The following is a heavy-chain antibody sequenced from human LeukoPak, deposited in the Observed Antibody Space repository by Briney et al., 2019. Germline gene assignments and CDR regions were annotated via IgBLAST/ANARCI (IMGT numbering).Heavy chain of an antibody. CDR2: INHSGST. CDR1: GGSFSGYY. V-gene: IGHV4-34*01. D-gene: IGHD3-22*01. Sequence: PSETLSLTCAVYGGSFSGYYWSWIRQPPGKGLEWIGEINHSGSTNYNPSLKSRLTMSLDRSKNQFSLRLSSVTAADTAVYYCARDSRSYYDSSGPDAFDIWGQGSMVTVSS. CDR3: ARDSRSYYDSSGPDAFDI. J-gene: IGHJ3*02.